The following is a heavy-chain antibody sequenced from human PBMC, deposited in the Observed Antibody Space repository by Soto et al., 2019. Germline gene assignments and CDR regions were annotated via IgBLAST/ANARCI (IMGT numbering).Heavy chain of an antibody. V-gene: IGHV2-5*02. CDR3: AHRQEAILITMVRGGAFDI. J-gene: IGHJ3*02. D-gene: IGHD3-10*01. CDR2: IYWDDDK. CDR1: GFALSTSGVG. Sequence: QITLKESGPTLVKPTQTLTLTCTFSGFALSTSGVGVGWIRQPPGKALEWLALIYWDDDKRYSPSLKSRLTITQDTSKNQVVLTMTNMDPVDTATYYCAHRQEAILITMVRGGAFDIWGQGTMVTVSS.